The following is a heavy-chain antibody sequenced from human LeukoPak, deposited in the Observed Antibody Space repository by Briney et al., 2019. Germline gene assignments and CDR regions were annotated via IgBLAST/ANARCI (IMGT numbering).Heavy chain of an antibody. V-gene: IGHV3-23*01. CDR1: GFTFNNYA. J-gene: IGHJ6*03. D-gene: IGHD2-2*01. CDR3: ARGTEVPAAHYYYYYYMDV. Sequence: GGSLRLSCAASGFTFNNYAMTWVRQAPGKGLEWVSSISATGNTTYYADSVKGRFTISRDNSKSTLFLQMNSLRAEDTAVYYCARGTEVPAAHYYYYYYMDVWGKGTTVTVSS. CDR2: ISATGNTT.